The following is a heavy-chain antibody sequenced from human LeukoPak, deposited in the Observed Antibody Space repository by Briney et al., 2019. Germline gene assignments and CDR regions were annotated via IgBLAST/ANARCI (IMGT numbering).Heavy chain of an antibody. V-gene: IGHV4-39*01. CDR2: IYYSGST. CDR1: GGSISSSSYC. CDR3: ARVYYDFWSGSTDY. Sequence: PSETLSLTCTVSGGSISSSSYCWGWVRQPPGKGLEGIVSIYYSGSTYYNPSLKSPVTISVDTSKNQFSLKLSSVTAADTAVYYCARVYYDFWSGSTDYWGQGTLVTVSS. D-gene: IGHD3-3*01. J-gene: IGHJ4*02.